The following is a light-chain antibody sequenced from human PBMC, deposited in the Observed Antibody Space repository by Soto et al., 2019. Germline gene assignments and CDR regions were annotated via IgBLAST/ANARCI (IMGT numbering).Light chain of an antibody. CDR3: SSYTTTDPYV. CDR2: EVS. CDR1: SSDVGAYDF. Sequence: QSALTQPASVSGSPGQSITISRTGTSSDVGAYDFVSWYQQHPGKAPKYLIYEVSNRPSGVSDRFSGSKSGTTASLTISGLQAEDEADYYCSSYTTTDPYVFGTGTKVTVL. V-gene: IGLV2-14*01. J-gene: IGLJ1*01.